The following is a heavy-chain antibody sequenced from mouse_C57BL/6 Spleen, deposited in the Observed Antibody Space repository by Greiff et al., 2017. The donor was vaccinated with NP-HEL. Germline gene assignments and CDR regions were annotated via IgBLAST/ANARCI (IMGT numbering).Heavy chain of an antibody. CDR2: INPSSGYN. D-gene: IGHD1-1*01. J-gene: IGHJ1*03. Sequence: VQLQQSGAELARPGASVKMSCKASGYTFTSYTMHWVKQRPGQGLEWIGYINPSSGYNKYNQKFKDKATLTADKSSSTAYMQLSSLTSEDSAVYYCARDPITTVVATDWYFDVWGTGTTVTVSS. CDR1: GYTFTSYT. CDR3: ARDPITTVVATDWYFDV. V-gene: IGHV1-4*01.